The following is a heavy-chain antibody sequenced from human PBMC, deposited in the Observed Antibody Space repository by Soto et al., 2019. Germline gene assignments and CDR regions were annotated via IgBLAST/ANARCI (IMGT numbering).Heavy chain of an antibody. J-gene: IGHJ4*02. Sequence: QITLKESGPTLVKPTQTLTLTCTVSGFSLNTYGVGVGWIRQPPGKALEWLALIYWDDDKRYSPSLKSRLTITKDTSKNQVVLTMTNMDPVDTVTYYCARALGSWGAYYFDYLGQGTLVTVSS. V-gene: IGHV2-5*02. CDR1: GFSLNTYGVG. CDR2: IYWDDDK. CDR3: ARALGSWGAYYFDY. D-gene: IGHD3-16*01.